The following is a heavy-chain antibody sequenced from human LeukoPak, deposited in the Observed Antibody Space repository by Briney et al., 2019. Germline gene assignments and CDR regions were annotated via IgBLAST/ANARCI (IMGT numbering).Heavy chain of an antibody. Sequence: GGPLRLSCAASGFTFSSYAMSWVRQAPGKGLEWVSVISGSGANTYYADSVKGRFTISRDNSKNTLYLQMNSLRAEDTAVFFCAKSLTTVKRGNFDSWGQGTLVTVSS. D-gene: IGHD4-17*01. J-gene: IGHJ4*02. V-gene: IGHV3-23*01. CDR1: GFTFSSYA. CDR3: AKSLTTVKRGNFDS. CDR2: ISGSGANT.